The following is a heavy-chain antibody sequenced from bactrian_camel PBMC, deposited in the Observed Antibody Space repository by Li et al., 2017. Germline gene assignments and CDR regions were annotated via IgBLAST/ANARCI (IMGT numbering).Heavy chain of an antibody. CDR2: INSDGDST. CDR1: GFTFSSYW. CDR3: VRDRWSDWVTSSIFNY. D-gene: IGHD5*01. J-gene: IGHJ4*01. V-gene: IGHV3S25*01. Sequence: GLVQPGGSLRLSCAASGFTFSSYWMYWVRQAPGKGLEWVASINSDGDSTYYADSVKGRFTISRDNAKSTVNLRMNSLKPEDTAVYYCVRDRWSDWVTSSIFNYWGQGTQVTVS.